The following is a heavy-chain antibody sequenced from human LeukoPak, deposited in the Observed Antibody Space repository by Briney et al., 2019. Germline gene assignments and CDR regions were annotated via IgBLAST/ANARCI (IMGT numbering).Heavy chain of an antibody. D-gene: IGHD4-23*01. Sequence: GRSLRLSCAASGFTYSSYAMHWVRQAPGKGLEWVAVISYDGSNKYYADSVKDRFTISRDNSKNTLYLQMNSLRAEDTAVYYCARDMSPYGGNRYYYYYGMDVRGQGTTVTVSS. V-gene: IGHV3-30-3*01. CDR2: ISYDGSNK. CDR1: GFTYSSYA. J-gene: IGHJ6*02. CDR3: ARDMSPYGGNRYYYYYGMDV.